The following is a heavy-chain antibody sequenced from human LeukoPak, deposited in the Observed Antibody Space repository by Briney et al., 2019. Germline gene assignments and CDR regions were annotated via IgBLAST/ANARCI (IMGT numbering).Heavy chain of an antibody. J-gene: IGHJ6*03. CDR1: GGSFSGYY. CDR3: ARGRQEVNMIVVVMTAVSYYLDV. CDR2: INPSGRI. D-gene: IGHD3-22*01. Sequence: SETLSLTCAVYGGSFSGYYWTWIRQAPGKGLEWIGEINPSGRISYNPSLKNRLTISVDASKNQFSLNLRSLTAADTAVYYCARGRQEVNMIVVVMTAVSYYLDVWGKGTSVTVS. V-gene: IGHV4-34*01.